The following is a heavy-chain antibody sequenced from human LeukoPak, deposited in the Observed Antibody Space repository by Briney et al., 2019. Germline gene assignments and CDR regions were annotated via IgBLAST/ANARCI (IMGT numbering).Heavy chain of an antibody. J-gene: IGHJ5*02. V-gene: IGHV3-53*05. CDR1: GFTVSSNY. Sequence: GGSLRLSCAASGFTVSSNYMSWVRQAPGKGLEWVSIIYSGGSTFYADSVRGRFTISRDNSKNTLYLQMNSLRAEDTALYYCAKASGGSSWSNWFDPWGQGTLVTVSS. CDR2: IYSGGST. CDR3: AKASGGSSWSNWFDP. D-gene: IGHD6-13*01.